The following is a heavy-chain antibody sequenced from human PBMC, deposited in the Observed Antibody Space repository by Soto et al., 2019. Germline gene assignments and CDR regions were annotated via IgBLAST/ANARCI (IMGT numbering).Heavy chain of an antibody. CDR3: ARDLRATLRLVGHTNWFDP. V-gene: IGHV4-59*01. CDR1: GGSISSNY. CDR2: ISYSGTT. D-gene: IGHD5-12*01. Sequence: PSETLSLTCTVSGGSISSNYWSWIRQPPGKGLEWIGSISYSGTTNYNPSRKSRVTISVDTSKSQFSLKLSSVTAADTAVYYCARDLRATLRLVGHTNWFDPWGQGPLVTVSS. J-gene: IGHJ5*02.